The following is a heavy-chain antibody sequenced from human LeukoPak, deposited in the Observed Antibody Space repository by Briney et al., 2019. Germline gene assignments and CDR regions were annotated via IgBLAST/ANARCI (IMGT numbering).Heavy chain of an antibody. Sequence: PGGSLRLSCAASGFTFSHYWMHRVRQGLGKGLVWVARSNPDGSDTTYADSVKGRFTISRDNAKNILYLQMNSLRVEDTALYYCTSDTFGKYDSWGQGTLATVSS. CDR3: TSDTFGKYDS. CDR2: SNPDGSDT. D-gene: IGHD3-10*01. V-gene: IGHV3-74*01. CDR1: GFTFSHYW. J-gene: IGHJ4*02.